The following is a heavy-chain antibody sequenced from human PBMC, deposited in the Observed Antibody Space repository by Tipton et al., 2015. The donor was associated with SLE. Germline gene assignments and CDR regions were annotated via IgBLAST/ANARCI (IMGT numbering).Heavy chain of an antibody. CDR1: GASITSSDW. Sequence: TLSLTCAVSGASITSSDWWSWVRQPPGKGLEYIGEIHHRGSTNYKSSLRGRVTISVDKSKNQFSLKLTSVTAADTAVYYCVRWIPLTGINVWGQGATVTVSS. CDR2: IHHRGST. CDR3: VRWIPLTGINV. D-gene: IGHD5-18*01. J-gene: IGHJ6*02. V-gene: IGHV4-4*02.